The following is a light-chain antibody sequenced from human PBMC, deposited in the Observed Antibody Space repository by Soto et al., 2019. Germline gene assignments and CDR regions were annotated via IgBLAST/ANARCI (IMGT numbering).Light chain of an antibody. CDR3: SSYTSSRAYG. CDR1: SSDVGGYNY. J-gene: IGLJ1*01. Sequence: QSALTQPASVSGSPGQSITISCTGTSSDVGGYNYVSWYQQHPGKAPKLIIYEVSNRPSGVSNRFSGSKSGNTASLTISGLQAEDEADYYCSSYTSSRAYGFGTGTKLTVL. V-gene: IGLV2-14*01. CDR2: EVS.